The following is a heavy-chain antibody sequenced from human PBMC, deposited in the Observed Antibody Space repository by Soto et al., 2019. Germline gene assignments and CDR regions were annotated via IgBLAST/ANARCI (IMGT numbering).Heavy chain of an antibody. V-gene: IGHV1-69*12. J-gene: IGHJ4*02. CDR2: IIPIFGTA. Sequence: QVQLVQSGAEVKKPGSSVKVSCKASGGTFSSYAISWVRQAPGQGLEWMGGIIPIFGTANYAQKFQGRVTITADESTSTACMELSSLRSEDTAVYYCARDYRAYDFWSGSMPHFDYWGQGTLVTVSS. CDR3: ARDYRAYDFWSGSMPHFDY. CDR1: GGTFSSYA. D-gene: IGHD3-3*01.